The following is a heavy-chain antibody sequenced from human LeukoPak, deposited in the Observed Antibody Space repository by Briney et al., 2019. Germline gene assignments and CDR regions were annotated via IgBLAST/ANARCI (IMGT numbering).Heavy chain of an antibody. D-gene: IGHD5-24*01. Sequence: GGSLRLSCAASGFTFSSYEMNWVRQAPGKGLEWVSYISSSGSTIYYADSVKGRSTISRDNSKNTVYLQMNSLRAEDTAVYYCANLPGWLQSRDYWGQGTLVTVSS. CDR1: GFTFSSYE. V-gene: IGHV3-48*03. CDR2: ISSSGSTI. CDR3: ANLPGWLQSRDY. J-gene: IGHJ4*02.